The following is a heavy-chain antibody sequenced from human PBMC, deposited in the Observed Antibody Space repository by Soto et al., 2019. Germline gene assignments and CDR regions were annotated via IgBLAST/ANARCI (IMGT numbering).Heavy chain of an antibody. CDR2: IYYSGST. J-gene: IGHJ4*02. CDR1: GGSVSSGSYY. D-gene: IGHD6-6*01. V-gene: IGHV4-61*01. CDR3: ARGNYGSYDS. Sequence: QVQLQESGPGLVKPSETLSLTCTVSGGSVSSGSYYWSWIRQPPGTGLEWIGYIYYSGSTNYNPSLKSRGTISVDPSKNQFSLKLSSVTAADTAVYYCARGNYGSYDSWGQGTLVTVSS.